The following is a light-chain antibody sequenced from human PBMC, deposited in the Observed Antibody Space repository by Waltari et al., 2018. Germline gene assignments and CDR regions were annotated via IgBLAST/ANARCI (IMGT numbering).Light chain of an antibody. CDR1: QSVSPK. CDR3: QQYHDSPRT. Sequence: IVMTQSPATLSVSPGETVSLSCRAGQSVSPKLAWYQQKPGQAPRRLIYGTFVRATGIPGRFSGSESGTEFTLTISSLQSEDFALYYCQQYHDSPRTFGGGTKVEI. J-gene: IGKJ4*01. CDR2: GTF. V-gene: IGKV3-15*01.